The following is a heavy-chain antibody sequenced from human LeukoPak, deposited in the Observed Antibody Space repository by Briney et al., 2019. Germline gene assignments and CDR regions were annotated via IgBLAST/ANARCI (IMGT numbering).Heavy chain of an antibody. CDR2: ISYDGGNK. CDR3: ARAGGGPTTLYWYFDL. V-gene: IGHV3-30*04. J-gene: IGHJ2*01. Sequence: PGGSLRLSCAASGFTFSNYAIHWVRQAPGKGLEWVAVISYDGGNKYYADSVKGRFTISRDNSKNTLYLQMNSLRPEDTAVYYCARAGGGPTTLYWYFDLWGRGTLVTVSS. D-gene: IGHD1-7*01. CDR1: GFTFSNYA.